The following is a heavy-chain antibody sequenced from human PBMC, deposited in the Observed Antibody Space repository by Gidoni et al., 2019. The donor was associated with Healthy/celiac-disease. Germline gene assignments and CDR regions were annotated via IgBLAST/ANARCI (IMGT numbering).Heavy chain of an antibody. J-gene: IGHJ6*02. V-gene: IGHV3-9*01. CDR2: ISWNSGSI. CDR1: GFTFDDYA. CDR3: AKDNKKREYYYGMDV. Sequence: EVQLVESGGGLVQPGRSLRLSCAASGFTFDDYAMHWVRQAPGKGLEWVSGISWNSGSIGYADSVKGRFTISRDNAKNSLYLQMNSLRAEDTALYYCAKDNKKREYYYGMDVWGQGTTVTVSS.